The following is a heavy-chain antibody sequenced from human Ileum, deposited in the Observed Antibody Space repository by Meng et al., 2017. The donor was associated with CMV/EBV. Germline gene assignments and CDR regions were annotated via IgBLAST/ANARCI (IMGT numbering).Heavy chain of an antibody. CDR2: ISTSSSYI. D-gene: IGHD1-26*01. V-gene: IGHV3-21*01. Sequence: LSGATSGFTFSNYRMNWVRQAPGKGLEWVSSISTSSSYIFYADSVKGRFTISRDNAKNSLSLQMNSLRAEDTAVYYCARDSGSYYVYWGQGTLVTVSS. CDR3: ARDSGSYYVY. J-gene: IGHJ4*02. CDR1: GFTFSNYR.